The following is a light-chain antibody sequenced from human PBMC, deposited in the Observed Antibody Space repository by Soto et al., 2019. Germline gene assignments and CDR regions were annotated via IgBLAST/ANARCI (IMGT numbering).Light chain of an antibody. CDR1: QSLNSY. CDR3: QQRRDWPLT. CDR2: DAS. J-gene: IGKJ4*01. V-gene: IGKV3-11*01. Sequence: EIVLTQSPATLSLSPGERATLSCRASQSLNSYLAWFQQKPGQAPRLLIYDASNRATGIPARFSGSGSGTDFTLTISSVEPADFAVYYCQQRRDWPLTFGGGTKVEIK.